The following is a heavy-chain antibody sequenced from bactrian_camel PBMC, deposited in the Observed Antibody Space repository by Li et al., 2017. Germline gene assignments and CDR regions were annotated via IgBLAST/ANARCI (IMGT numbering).Heavy chain of an antibody. CDR1: VWRRGDYC. Sequence: HVQLVESGGGSVQAGGSLRLSCVASVWRRGDYCVGWFRQAPGQKREAVAAIDSDGRITYADSVKGRFTISKDNAKNTLYLQMNNLKPEDSAMYYCAADIVVALPMGLAYNFWGQGTQVTVS. CDR2: IDSDGRI. CDR3: AADIVVALPMGLAYNF. J-gene: IGHJ4*01. V-gene: IGHV3S53*01. D-gene: IGHD2*01.